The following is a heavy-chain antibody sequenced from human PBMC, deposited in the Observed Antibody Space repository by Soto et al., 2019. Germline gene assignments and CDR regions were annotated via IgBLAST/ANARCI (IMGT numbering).Heavy chain of an antibody. Sequence: QVQLVQSGAEVKKPGASVKVSCKASGYTFTSYGISWVRQAPGQGLEWMGWISAYNGNTNYAQKLQGRVTMTTDTSTSTAYMEGTSLRSDDTAVYSCARASDYAYFDAFAIWGQGTMVTVSS. CDR1: GYTFTSYG. V-gene: IGHV1-18*01. CDR3: ARASDYAYFDAFAI. CDR2: ISAYNGNT. D-gene: IGHD5-12*01. J-gene: IGHJ3*02.